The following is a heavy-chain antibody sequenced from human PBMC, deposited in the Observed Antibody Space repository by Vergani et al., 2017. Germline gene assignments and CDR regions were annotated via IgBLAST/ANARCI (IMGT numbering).Heavy chain of an antibody. D-gene: IGHD6-13*01. Sequence: QVPLVQSGAAVKKPGASVKVSCKSSGYTFTSYAISWVRQAPGQGLEWMGRIIPILGIAHYAQKFQGRVTITADKSTSTAYMELSSLRSEDTAVYYGARDRQYSSSWYFSFDIWGQGTMVTVSS. V-gene: IGHV1-69*04. CDR1: GYTFTSYA. CDR2: IIPILGIA. J-gene: IGHJ3*02. CDR3: ARDRQYSSSWYFSFDI.